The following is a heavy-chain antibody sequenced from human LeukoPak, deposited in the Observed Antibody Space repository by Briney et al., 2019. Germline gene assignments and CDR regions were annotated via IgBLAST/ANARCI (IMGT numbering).Heavy chain of an antibody. V-gene: IGHV5-51*01. CDR1: GSIFTCYW. D-gene: IGHD3-16*01. Sequence: GASLQISCKGSGSIFTCYWIGWVRQVRGKGLEWMGMILPGDSDTRYSPSFQGQVTLSADKSISTPYLQWSSLKASDTAMYYCARRGNYGDYWGQGTLVTVSS. CDR2: ILPGDSDT. CDR3: ARRGNYGDY. J-gene: IGHJ4*02.